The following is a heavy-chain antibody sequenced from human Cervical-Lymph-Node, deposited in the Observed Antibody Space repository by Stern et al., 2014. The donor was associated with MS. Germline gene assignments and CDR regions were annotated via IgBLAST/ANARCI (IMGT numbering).Heavy chain of an antibody. V-gene: IGHV4-31*03. Sequence: QVQLQESGPGLVKPSQTLSLTCTVSGVSISSGGDYWSWIRQPPGQGLEWIGYIYYSGSTYYNPSLKSRVTISVDTSKNQFSLKLRSVTVADTAVYYCARDRVDFGSGLSYGMDVWGQGTTVTVSS. D-gene: IGHD3-10*01. CDR3: ARDRVDFGSGLSYGMDV. J-gene: IGHJ6*01. CDR1: GVSISSGGDY. CDR2: IYYSGST.